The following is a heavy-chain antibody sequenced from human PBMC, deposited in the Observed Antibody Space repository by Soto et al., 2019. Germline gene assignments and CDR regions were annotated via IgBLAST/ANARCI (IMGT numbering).Heavy chain of an antibody. J-gene: IGHJ6*02. CDR1: GGTFSSYA. CDR2: IIPIFGTA. V-gene: IGHV1-69*12. Sequence: QVQLVQSGAEVKKPGSSVKVSCKASGGTFSSYAISWVRQAPGQGLEWMGGIIPIFGTANYAQKFQGRVTITADESTSTAYMELSSLRSEDTAVYYCARDRRYRGSAPSSMDVWGQGPTVTVSS. D-gene: IGHD5-12*01. CDR3: ARDRRYRGSAPSSMDV.